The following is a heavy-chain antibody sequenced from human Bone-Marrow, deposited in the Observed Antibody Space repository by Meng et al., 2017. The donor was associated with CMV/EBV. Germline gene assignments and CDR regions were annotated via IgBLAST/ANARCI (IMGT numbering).Heavy chain of an antibody. CDR2: IYYSGST. J-gene: IGHJ6*02. CDR1: GGSVSSGSYY. CDR3: ARDRVVVPAAERYYYYYDMDV. V-gene: IGHV4-61*01. D-gene: IGHD2-2*01. Sequence: SETLSLTCTVSGGSVSSGSYYWSWIRQPPGKGLEWIGYIYYSGSTNYNPSLKSRVTISVDTSKNQFSLQLNSVTPEDTAVYYCARDRVVVPAAERYYYYYDMDVWGQGTTVTVSS.